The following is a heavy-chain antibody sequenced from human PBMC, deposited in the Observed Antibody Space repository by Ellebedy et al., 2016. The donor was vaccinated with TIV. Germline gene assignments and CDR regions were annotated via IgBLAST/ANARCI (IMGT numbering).Heavy chain of an antibody. CDR2: IKPDGSEK. V-gene: IGHV3-7*03. Sequence: GESLKISCAASGFTFRRYWMSWLRQAPGKGLEWVVNIKPDGSEKYYVDSVKGRFTFSSDNAKNSLYLQMNSLRAEDTAVYYCAKGGSSSCRDAFDIWGQGTMVTVSS. CDR1: GFTFRRYW. CDR3: AKGGSSSCRDAFDI. J-gene: IGHJ3*02. D-gene: IGHD6-13*01.